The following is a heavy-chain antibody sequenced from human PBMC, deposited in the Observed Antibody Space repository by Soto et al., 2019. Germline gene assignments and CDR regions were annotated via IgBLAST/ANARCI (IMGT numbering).Heavy chain of an antibody. J-gene: IGHJ3*02. CDR2: ISHDERNT. V-gene: IGHV3-33*01. D-gene: IGHD3-16*01. Sequence: LRLSCAASGFTFSRSAMHWLRQAPGKGLEWVAVISHDERNTDYADSVKGRFTISRDNSKNTLYLQMNSLRAEDTAIYYCARGLDKVAGGAFDIWGQGTVVTVSS. CDR1: GFTFSRSA. CDR3: ARGLDKVAGGAFDI.